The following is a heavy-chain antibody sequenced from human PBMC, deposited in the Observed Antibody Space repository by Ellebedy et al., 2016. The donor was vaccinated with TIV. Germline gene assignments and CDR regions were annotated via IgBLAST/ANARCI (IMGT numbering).Heavy chain of an antibody. CDR2: INPNSGGT. CDR3: ARVFSVVVPAAALDFDY. J-gene: IGHJ4*02. Sequence: ASVKVSXKASGYTFTGYYMHWVRQAPGQGLEWMGWINPNSGGTNYAQKFQGRVTMTRDTSISTAYMELSRLRSDDTAVYYCARVFSVVVPAAALDFDYWGQGTLVTVSS. D-gene: IGHD2-2*01. CDR1: GYTFTGYY. V-gene: IGHV1-2*02.